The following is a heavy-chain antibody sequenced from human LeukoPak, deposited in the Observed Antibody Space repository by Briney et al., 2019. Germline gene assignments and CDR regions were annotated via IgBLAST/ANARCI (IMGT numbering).Heavy chain of an antibody. CDR1: GYTFTGYY. D-gene: IGHD2-2*01. V-gene: IGHV1-2*02. CDR2: INPNSGGT. J-gene: IGHJ4*02. Sequence: ASVKASCKASGYTFTGYYMHWVRQAPGQGLEWMGWINPNSGGTNYAQKFQGRVTMTRDTSISTAYMELSRLRSDDTAVYYCAREPRIVVVPAAIDYWGQGTLVTVSS. CDR3: AREPRIVVVPAAIDY.